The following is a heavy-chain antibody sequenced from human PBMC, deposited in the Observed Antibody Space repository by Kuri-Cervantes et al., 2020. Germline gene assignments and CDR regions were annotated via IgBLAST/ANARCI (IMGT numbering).Heavy chain of an antibody. V-gene: IGHV1-2*04. J-gene: IGHJ4*02. D-gene: IGHD6-19*01. CDR3: ARTVRSLSEFDY. CDR2: INPNSGGT. Sequence: ASVKVSCKASGYTFTGYYMHWVRQAPGQGLEWMGWINPNSGGTNYAQRFQGWVTMTRDTSISTAYMELSRLRSDDTAVYYCARTVRSLSEFDYWGQGTLVTVSS. CDR1: GYTFTGYY.